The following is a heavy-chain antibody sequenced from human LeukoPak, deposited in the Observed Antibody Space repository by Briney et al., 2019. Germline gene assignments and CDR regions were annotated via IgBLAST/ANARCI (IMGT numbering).Heavy chain of an antibody. V-gene: IGHV1-18*01. CDR3: ARVRLVVVPAAIFGHNWFDP. J-gene: IGHJ5*02. D-gene: IGHD2-2*02. CDR1: GYTFTSYG. CDR2: ISAYNGNT. Sequence: ASVKVSCKASGYTFTSYGISWVRQAPGQGLEWMGWISAYNGNTNYAQKLQGRVTMTTDTSTNTAYMELRSLRSDDTAVYYCARVRLVVVPAAIFGHNWFDPWGQGTLVTVSS.